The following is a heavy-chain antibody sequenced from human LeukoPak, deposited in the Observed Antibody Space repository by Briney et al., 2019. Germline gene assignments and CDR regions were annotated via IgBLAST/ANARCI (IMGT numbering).Heavy chain of an antibody. Sequence: GASVKVSCKASGFTFTSHDYNWVRQAPGQGLEWMGGIIPIFGTANYAQKFQGRVTITADESTSTAYMELSSLRSEDTAVYYCNFDWFSNYYYYGMDVWGQGTTVTVSS. J-gene: IGHJ6*02. CDR3: NFDWFSNYYYYGMDV. V-gene: IGHV1-69*13. CDR1: GFTFTSHD. CDR2: IIPIFGTA. D-gene: IGHD3-9*01.